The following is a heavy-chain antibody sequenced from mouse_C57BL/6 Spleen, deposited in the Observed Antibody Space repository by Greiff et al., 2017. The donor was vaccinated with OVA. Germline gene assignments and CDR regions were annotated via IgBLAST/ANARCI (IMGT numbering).Heavy chain of an antibody. CDR3: ARYYDYDGWYFDV. V-gene: IGHV1-42*01. J-gene: IGHJ1*03. CDR2: INPSTGGT. Sequence: VQLQQSGPELVKPGASVKISCKASGYSFTGYYMNWVKQSPEKSLEWIGEINPSTGGTTYNQKFKAKTTLTVDKSSSTAYMQLKSLTSEDSAVYYCARYYDYDGWYFDVWGTGTTVTVSS. CDR1: GYSFTGYY. D-gene: IGHD2-4*01.